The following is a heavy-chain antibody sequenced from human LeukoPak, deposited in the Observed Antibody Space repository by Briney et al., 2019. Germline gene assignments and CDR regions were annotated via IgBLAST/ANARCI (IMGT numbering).Heavy chain of an antibody. CDR3: AKAPTTVTTGGSDY. V-gene: IGHV1-69*06. J-gene: IGHJ4*02. Sequence: SVKVSCKASGGTFSSYAISWVRQAPGQGLEWMGGIIPIFGTANYAQKSQGRVTITADKSTSTAYMELSSLRSEDTAVYYCAKAPTTVTTGGSDYWGQGTLVTVSS. CDR2: IIPIFGTA. CDR1: GGTFSSYA. D-gene: IGHD4-17*01.